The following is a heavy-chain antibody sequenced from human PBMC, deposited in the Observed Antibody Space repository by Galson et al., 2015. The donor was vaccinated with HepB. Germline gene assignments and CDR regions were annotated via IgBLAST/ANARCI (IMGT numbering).Heavy chain of an antibody. J-gene: IGHJ4*02. D-gene: IGHD2/OR15-2a*01. CDR2: IYYSGST. V-gene: IGHV4-39*01. CDR3: ARSPQYSTNFDY. CDR1: GGSIRTSSYY. Sequence: SETLSLTCAVSGGSIRTSSYYWAWIRQPPGKGLEWIGSIYYSGSTYYNPSLKSRVTISVDTSKSQFFLKLSSMIAADTAVYYCARSPQYSTNFDYWGQGTLVTVSS.